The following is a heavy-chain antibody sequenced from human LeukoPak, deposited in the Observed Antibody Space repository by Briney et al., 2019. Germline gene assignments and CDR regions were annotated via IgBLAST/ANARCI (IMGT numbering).Heavy chain of an antibody. CDR3: VRESFSRGDFN. V-gene: IGHV3-7*01. Sequence: PGGSLRLSCAASGFIFSSYWMTWVRQAPGKGLQWVATIKYDGNEIFYVDSVRGRFTVSRDNAMNSLYLQMNGLTAEDTAVYYCVRESFSRGDFNWGQGTLVSVSS. CDR2: IKYDGNEI. CDR1: GFIFSSYW. D-gene: IGHD7-27*01. J-gene: IGHJ4*02.